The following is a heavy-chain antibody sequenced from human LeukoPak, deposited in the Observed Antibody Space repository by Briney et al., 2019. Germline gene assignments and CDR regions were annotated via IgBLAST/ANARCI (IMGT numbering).Heavy chain of an antibody. CDR2: IYPGDSDT. CDR1: GYSFTNFW. V-gene: IGHV5-51*01. CDR3: ARPRTSWIDAFDI. Sequence: GESLKISCKGSGYSFTNFWIGWVRQMPGKGLEWVGIIYPGDSDTKYSPSFQGQVTISADKSISTAYLQRSSLEASDTAMYYCARPRTSWIDAFDIWGQGTMVTVSS. J-gene: IGHJ3*02. D-gene: IGHD2-2*01.